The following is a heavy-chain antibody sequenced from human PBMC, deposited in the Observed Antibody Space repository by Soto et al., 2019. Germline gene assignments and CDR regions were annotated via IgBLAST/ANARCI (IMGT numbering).Heavy chain of an antibody. CDR1: VFTFSSYA. CDR3: ARDREYCSGGSCYSGAFDY. V-gene: IGHV3-30-3*01. D-gene: IGHD2-15*01. Sequence: PGWSLRLSCASSVFTFSSYAMHWVRQAPGKGLEWVAVISYDGSNKYYADSVKGRFTISRDNSKNTLYLQMNSLRAEDTAVYYCARDREYCSGGSCYSGAFDYWGQGTLATVSS. J-gene: IGHJ4*02. CDR2: ISYDGSNK.